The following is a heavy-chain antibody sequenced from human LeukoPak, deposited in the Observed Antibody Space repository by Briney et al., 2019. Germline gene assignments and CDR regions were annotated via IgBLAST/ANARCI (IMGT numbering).Heavy chain of an antibody. Sequence: GGSLRLSCAASGFTFSSYAMHWVRQAPGKGLEWVAVISYDGSNKYYADSVKGRFTISRDNSKNTLYPQMNSLRAEDTAVYYCAREVYSYGPLPYFDYWGQGTLVTVSS. V-gene: IGHV3-30-3*01. D-gene: IGHD5-18*01. CDR3: AREVYSYGPLPYFDY. J-gene: IGHJ4*02. CDR1: GFTFSSYA. CDR2: ISYDGSNK.